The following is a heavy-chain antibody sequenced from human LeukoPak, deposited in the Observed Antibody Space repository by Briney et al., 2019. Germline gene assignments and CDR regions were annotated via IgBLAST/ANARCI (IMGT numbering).Heavy chain of an antibody. CDR1: GGTFSSYA. CDR3: TLLGGANKTYCFDY. CDR2: IIPIFGTA. V-gene: IGHV1-69*06. D-gene: IGHD3-16*01. Sequence: SVKVSCKASGGTFSSYAISWVRQAPGQGLEWMGRIIPIFGTANYAQKFQGRVTITADKSTSTAYMELSSLRSEDTAVYYCTLLGGANKTYCFDYWGQGTLVTVSS. J-gene: IGHJ4*02.